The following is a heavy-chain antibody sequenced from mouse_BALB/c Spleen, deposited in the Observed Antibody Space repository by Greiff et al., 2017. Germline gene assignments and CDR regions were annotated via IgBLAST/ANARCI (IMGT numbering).Heavy chain of an antibody. CDR1: GFTFNTYA. J-gene: IGHJ2*01. V-gene: IGHV10-1*02. Sequence: EVHLVESGGGLVQPKGSLKLSCAASGFTFNTYAMNWVRQAPGKGLEWVARIRSKSNNYATYYADSVKDRFTISRDDSQSMLYLQMNNLKTEDTAMYYCVRQTTALDYWGQGTTLTVSS. D-gene: IGHD1-2*01. CDR2: IRSKSNNYAT. CDR3: VRQTTALDY.